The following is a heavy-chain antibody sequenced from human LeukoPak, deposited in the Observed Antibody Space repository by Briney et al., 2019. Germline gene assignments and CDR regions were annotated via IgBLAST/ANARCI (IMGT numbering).Heavy chain of an antibody. CDR2: ISGSGGST. Sequence: PGGSLRLSCAASGFTFSSYAMSWVRQAPGKGLEWVSAISGSGGSTYYADSVKGRFTISRDNSKDTLYLQMNSLRAEDTAVYYCAKDKGPHYDFWSGQFWNYWGQGTLVTVSS. V-gene: IGHV3-23*01. D-gene: IGHD3-3*01. CDR3: AKDKGPHYDFWSGQFWNY. CDR1: GFTFSSYA. J-gene: IGHJ4*02.